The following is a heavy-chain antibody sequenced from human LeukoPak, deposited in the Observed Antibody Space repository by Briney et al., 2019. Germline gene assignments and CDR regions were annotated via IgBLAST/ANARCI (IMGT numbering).Heavy chain of an antibody. Sequence: VASVKVSCKASGYTFTSYYMHWVRQAPGQGLEWMGIINPSSGSTSYAQKFQGRVTMTRDMSTSTVYMELSSLRSEDTAVYYCARGHDPYSGYADFDYWGQGTLVTVSS. D-gene: IGHD5-12*01. V-gene: IGHV1-46*01. J-gene: IGHJ4*02. CDR3: ARGHDPYSGYADFDY. CDR2: INPSSGST. CDR1: GYTFTSYY.